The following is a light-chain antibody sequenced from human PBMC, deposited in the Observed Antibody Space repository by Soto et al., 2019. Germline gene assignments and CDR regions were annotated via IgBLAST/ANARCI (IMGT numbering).Light chain of an antibody. CDR1: QSVSSY. CDR2: DAS. CDR3: QQRSIWPWT. V-gene: IGKV3-11*01. J-gene: IGKJ1*01. Sequence: EIVLTQSPATLSLSPGERATLSCRASQSVSSYLAWYQQKPGQAPRLLIYDASNRATCIPARFSGRGSGTGFTLTISSLEPEEFAVYYCQQRSIWPWTFGQGTKVEIK.